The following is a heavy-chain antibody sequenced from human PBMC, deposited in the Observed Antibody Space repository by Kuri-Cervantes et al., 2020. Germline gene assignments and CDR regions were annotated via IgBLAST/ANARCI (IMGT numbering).Heavy chain of an antibody. Sequence: TLSLTCTVSGGSISSGDYYWSWIRQPPGKALEWLALIYWDDDKRYSPSLKSRLTITKDTSKNQVVLTMTNMDPVDTATYYCAHRDGRRPFDYWGQGTLVTVSS. CDR3: AHRDGRRPFDY. J-gene: IGHJ4*02. CDR1: GGSISSGDYY. V-gene: IGHV2-5*08. CDR2: IYWDDDK.